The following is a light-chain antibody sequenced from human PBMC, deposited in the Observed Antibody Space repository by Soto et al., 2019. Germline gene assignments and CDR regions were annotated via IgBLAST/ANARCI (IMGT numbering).Light chain of an antibody. CDR2: GTS. CDR3: QQYGYSPIT. V-gene: IGKV3-20*01. Sequence: EIVLTQSPRIMYLSPGERATLSCRASQTVGRSYLAWYQQKPGQAPRLLIFGTSTRATGIPDRFSGGGSGTDFTLTTSRLDPEDYAVYYCQQYGYSPITFGQGTRLEIK. CDR1: QTVGRSY. J-gene: IGKJ5*01.